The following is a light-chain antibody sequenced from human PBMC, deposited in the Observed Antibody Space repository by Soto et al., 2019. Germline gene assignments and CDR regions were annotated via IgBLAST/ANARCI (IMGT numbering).Light chain of an antibody. Sequence: NFMLTQPHSVSESPGKTVTISCTRSSGGITTNAVQWYQQRPGSARTIVIYEDNQRPSEVPDRFSGSIDFSSNSASLTISGLKTEDEADYYCQSYDSSGVVFGGGTKVTVL. CDR3: QSYDSSGVV. J-gene: IGLJ2*01. CDR2: EDN. V-gene: IGLV6-57*04. CDR1: SGGITTNA.